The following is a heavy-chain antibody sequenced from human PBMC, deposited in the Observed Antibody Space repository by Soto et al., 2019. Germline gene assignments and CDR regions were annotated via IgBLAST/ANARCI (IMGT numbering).Heavy chain of an antibody. Sequence: EASVKVSCKASGYTFTSYDINWVRQATGQGLEWMGWMNPNSGNTGYAQKFQGRVTMTRNTSISTAYMELSSLRSEDTAVYYCARGLRDSVLRYFDWPDYWGQGTLVTVSS. CDR1: GYTFTSYD. V-gene: IGHV1-8*01. D-gene: IGHD3-9*01. CDR2: MNPNSGNT. J-gene: IGHJ4*02. CDR3: ARGLRDSVLRYFDWPDY.